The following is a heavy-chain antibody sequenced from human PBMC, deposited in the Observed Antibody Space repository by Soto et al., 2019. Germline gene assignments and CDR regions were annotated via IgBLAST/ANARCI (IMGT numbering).Heavy chain of an antibody. CDR2: IYYSGST. V-gene: IGHV4-31*03. J-gene: IGHJ6*02. Sequence: SETLSLTCTVSGGSISSGGYYWSWIRQHPGKGLEWIGYIYYSGSTYYNPSLKSRVTISVDTSKNQFSLKLSSVTAADTAVYYCARALRPYYDGSGNHLPYGMDVWGQGTTVTVSS. CDR1: GGSISSGGYY. D-gene: IGHD3-10*01. CDR3: ARALRPYYDGSGNHLPYGMDV.